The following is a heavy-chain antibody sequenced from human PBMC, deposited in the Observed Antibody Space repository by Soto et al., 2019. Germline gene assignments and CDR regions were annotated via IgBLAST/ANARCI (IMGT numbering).Heavy chain of an antibody. CDR2: IVPIVDTS. J-gene: IGHJ4*02. CDR3: VRVVAIPGYPDN. CDR1: GGTFSSYA. Sequence: SVKVSCKTSGGTFSSYAISWVQQAPGQGLEWMGGIVPIVDTSTYAQKFQGRVTITADESTSTVYMELSSLRSDDTAVYYCVRVVAIPGYPDNWGQGTLVTSPQ. D-gene: IGHD5-12*01. V-gene: IGHV1-69*13.